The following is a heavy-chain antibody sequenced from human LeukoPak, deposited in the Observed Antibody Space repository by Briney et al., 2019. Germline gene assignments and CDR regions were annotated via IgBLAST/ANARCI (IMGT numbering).Heavy chain of an antibody. CDR1: GYTFTSYA. J-gene: IGHJ3*02. CDR3: ASPHDSSGYLSAAGAFDI. CDR2: INTNTGNP. Sequence: GASVKVSCKASGYTFTSYAMNWVRQAPGQGLEWMGWINTNTGNPTYAQGFTGRSVFSLDTSVSTAYLQISSLKAEDTAVYYCASPHDSSGYLSAAGAFDIWGQGTMVTVSS. D-gene: IGHD3-22*01. V-gene: IGHV7-4-1*02.